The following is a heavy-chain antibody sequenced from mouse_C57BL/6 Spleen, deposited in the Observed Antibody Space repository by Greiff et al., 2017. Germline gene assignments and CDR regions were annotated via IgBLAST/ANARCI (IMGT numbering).Heavy chain of an antibody. CDR2: ISNGGGST. D-gene: IGHD2-3*01. CDR1: GFTFSDYY. Sequence: EVQVVESGGGLVQPGGSLKLSCAASGFTFSDYYMSWVRQTPEKRLEWVAYISNGGGSTYYPDTVKGRFTISRDNAKNTLYLQMGRLKSEDTAMYYCARHMREAMDYWGQGTSVTVSS. J-gene: IGHJ4*01. CDR3: ARHMREAMDY. V-gene: IGHV5-12*01.